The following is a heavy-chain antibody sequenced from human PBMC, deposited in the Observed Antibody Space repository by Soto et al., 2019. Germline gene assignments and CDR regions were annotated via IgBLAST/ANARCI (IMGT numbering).Heavy chain of an antibody. J-gene: IGHJ6*02. D-gene: IGHD3-3*01. CDR1: GFTFSSYE. CDR2: ISDSGGTV. V-gene: IGHV3-48*03. CDR3: ARDLLHYDFWSGYSAYLYYGMDV. Sequence: GGSLRLSCAASGFTFSSYEMNWVRQAPGQGLEWVSYISDSGGTVYYADSVKGRFTVSRDNAQNSVYLQMNSLRTEDTAVYYCARDLLHYDFWSGYSAYLYYGMDVWGPGTTVTVSS.